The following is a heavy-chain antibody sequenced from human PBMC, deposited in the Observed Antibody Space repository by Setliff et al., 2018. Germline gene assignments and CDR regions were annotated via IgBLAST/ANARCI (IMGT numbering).Heavy chain of an antibody. D-gene: IGHD3-16*01. CDR3: ARELRSPYWHLDS. CDR1: GGTFSSSG. J-gene: IGHJ5*01. CDR2: FIPILGAT. Sequence: SVKVSCKSSGGTFSSSGITWVRQAPGQGLQWLGRFIPILGATNYAQNFQGRVSISADESTTTGYMELRSLRSDDTAVYYCARELRSPYWHLDSWGQGTQVTSPQ. V-gene: IGHV1-69*13.